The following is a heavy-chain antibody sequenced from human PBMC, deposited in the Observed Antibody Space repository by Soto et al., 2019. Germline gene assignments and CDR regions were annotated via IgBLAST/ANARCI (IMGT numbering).Heavy chain of an antibody. CDR3: ARPLWRDDYNWGYFDL. CDR2: ISYDGSNK. Sequence: QVQLVESGGGVDQPGRSLRLSCAASGFTFSSYAMHWVRQAPGKGLEWVAVISYDGSNKYYADYVKGRFTISRDNSKNTLYLQMISLRTEYTAVYDCARPLWRDDYNWGYFDLWGRGTLVTVSS. V-gene: IGHV3-30-3*01. J-gene: IGHJ2*01. CDR1: GFTFSSYA. D-gene: IGHD4-4*01.